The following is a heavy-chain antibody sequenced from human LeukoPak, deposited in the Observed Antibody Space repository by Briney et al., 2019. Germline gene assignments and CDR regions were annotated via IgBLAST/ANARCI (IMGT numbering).Heavy chain of an antibody. CDR2: IYYSGST. CDR1: GGSISSYY. CDR3: ARHEGSSWDYYGMDV. V-gene: IGHV4-59*08. D-gene: IGHD6-13*01. J-gene: IGHJ6*02. Sequence: PSETLSLTCTVSGGSISSYYWSWIRNPPGKGLEWIGYIYYSGSTNYNPSLKSRVTISVDTSKNQFSLKLSSVTAADTAVYYCARHEGSSWDYYGMDVWGQGTTVTVSS.